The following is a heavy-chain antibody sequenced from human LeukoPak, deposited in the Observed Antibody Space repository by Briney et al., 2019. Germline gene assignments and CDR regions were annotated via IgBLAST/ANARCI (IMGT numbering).Heavy chain of an antibody. Sequence: ASVKVSCKTSGYTFANYGISWVRQAPGQGLEWMGWISAYNGHTNYAQKLQGRVTMTTDTSTTTAYMELRSLRSDDTAVYYCARAGHRRYYYDNGYDYWGQGTLVTVSS. D-gene: IGHD3-22*01. J-gene: IGHJ4*02. CDR2: ISAYNGHT. V-gene: IGHV1-18*01. CDR1: GYTFANYG. CDR3: ARAGHRRYYYDNGYDY.